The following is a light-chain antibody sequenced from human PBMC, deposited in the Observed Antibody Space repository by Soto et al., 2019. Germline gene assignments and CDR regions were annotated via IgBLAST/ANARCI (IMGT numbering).Light chain of an antibody. CDR3: LQDYHYPYT. J-gene: IGKJ2*01. V-gene: IGKV1-6*01. CDR1: QGIRND. CDR2: DAC. Sequence: AIQMTQSPSSLSASVGDRVTITCRASQGIRNDLGWYQQKPGRAPKLLIYDACNLQSGVPSRFSGSGSGTDFTLTISSLQPEDFATYYCLQDYHYPYTFGQGTKLQIK.